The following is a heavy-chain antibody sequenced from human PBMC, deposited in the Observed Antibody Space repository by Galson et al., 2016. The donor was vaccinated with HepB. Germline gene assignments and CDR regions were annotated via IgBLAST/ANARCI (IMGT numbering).Heavy chain of an antibody. CDR2: ISFDGGNK. Sequence: SLRLSCAASGFTFSNYAIHWVRQAPGKGLEWVAVISFDGGNKYYADSVKGRFTISSDNSKNTLYMQMNSLRAEDAAVYYCARDLLPPRQKYSHGYVVWYYGMDVWGQGATVIVSS. D-gene: IGHD5-18*01. CDR3: ARDLLPPRQKYSHGYVVWYYGMDV. CDR1: GFTFSNYA. V-gene: IGHV3-30*04. J-gene: IGHJ6*02.